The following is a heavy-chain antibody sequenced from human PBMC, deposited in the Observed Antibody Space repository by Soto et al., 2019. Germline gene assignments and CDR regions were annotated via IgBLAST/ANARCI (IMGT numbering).Heavy chain of an antibody. D-gene: IGHD6-13*01. J-gene: IGHJ5*02. CDR3: ARSPEAVGTSWFDP. V-gene: IGHV1-18*01. Sequence: QILLVQSGGEVKKPGASVKVSCKASGYRFTTYGISWVRQAPGQGLEWMGWISAYNGKTNYAQKVQGRVTMTTDTSTSTAYMELRSLGLDDTAVYYCARSPEAVGTSWFDPWGQGSLVTVSS. CDR1: GYRFTTYG. CDR2: ISAYNGKT.